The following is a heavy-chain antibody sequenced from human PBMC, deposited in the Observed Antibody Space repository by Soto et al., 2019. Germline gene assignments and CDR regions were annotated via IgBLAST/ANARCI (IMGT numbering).Heavy chain of an antibody. Sequence: PSETLSLTCAVYGGSFSGYYLSWIRQPPGKGLEWIGEINHSGSTNYNPSLKSRVTISVDTSKNQFSLKLSSVTAADTAVYYCARGRPYYDFWSGNQNNWFDPWGQGTLVTVSS. CDR3: ARGRPYYDFWSGNQNNWFDP. J-gene: IGHJ5*02. D-gene: IGHD3-3*01. V-gene: IGHV4-34*01. CDR2: INHSGST. CDR1: GGSFSGYY.